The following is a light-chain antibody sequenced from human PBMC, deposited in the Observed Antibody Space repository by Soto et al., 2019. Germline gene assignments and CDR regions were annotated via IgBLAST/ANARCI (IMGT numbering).Light chain of an antibody. CDR2: DAS. CDR1: QGVWGY. V-gene: IGKV3-11*01. Sequence: EIVLTQAPATLSLSPGERATFSSRASQGVWGYIARYPQKPGQAPRLLIYDASKRATAIPVRFSGSGSGTDFTLTISSLEPEDFAVYYCQQRARWPWTFGQGTKVDIK. CDR3: QQRARWPWT. J-gene: IGKJ1*01.